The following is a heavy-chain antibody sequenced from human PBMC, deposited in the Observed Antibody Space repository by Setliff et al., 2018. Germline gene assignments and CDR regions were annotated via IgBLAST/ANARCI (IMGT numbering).Heavy chain of an antibody. Sequence: SETLSLTCTVSGGSVNSGYDNWNWLRQPAGKGLEWIGHINRRGSTNYNPSLKSRATISIDTSKSQFSLKLSSMTAADTALYYCARGGERYYSASWGQGTLVTVSS. J-gene: IGHJ4*02. CDR1: GGSVNSGYDN. V-gene: IGHV4-61*10. D-gene: IGHD1-20*01. CDR3: ARGGERYYSAS. CDR2: INRRGST.